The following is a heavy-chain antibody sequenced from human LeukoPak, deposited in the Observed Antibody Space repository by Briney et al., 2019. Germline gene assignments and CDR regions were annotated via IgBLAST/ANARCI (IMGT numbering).Heavy chain of an antibody. D-gene: IGHD6-13*01. CDR2: IRYDGSNK. J-gene: IGHJ5*02. Sequence: GGSLRLSCAASGFTFSSYGMHWVRQAPGKGLEWVAFIRYDGSNKYYADSVKGRFTISRDNSKNTLYLQMNSLRAEDTAVYYCAKDHGSSWSGFDPWGQRTLVTVSS. CDR3: AKDHGSSWSGFDP. CDR1: GFTFSSYG. V-gene: IGHV3-30*02.